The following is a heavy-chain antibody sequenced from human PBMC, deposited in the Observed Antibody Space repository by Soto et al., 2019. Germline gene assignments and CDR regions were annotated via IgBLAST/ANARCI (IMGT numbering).Heavy chain of an antibody. CDR2: INHSGST. D-gene: IGHD2-8*02. CDR1: GDSITSGGYY. CDR3: ARDKITGLFDY. V-gene: IGHV4-31*03. Sequence: SETLSLTCTVSGDSITSGGYYWSWMRQHPGKGLEWIGEINHSGSTNYNPSLKSRVTISVDTSKNQFSLKLTSVTAADTAVYYCARDKITGLFDYWGQGTLVTVSS. J-gene: IGHJ4*02.